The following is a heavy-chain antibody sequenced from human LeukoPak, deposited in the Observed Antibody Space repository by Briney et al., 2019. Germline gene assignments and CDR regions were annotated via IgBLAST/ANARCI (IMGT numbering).Heavy chain of an antibody. CDR2: ISYDGSNK. V-gene: IGHV3-30-3*01. CDR1: GFTFSSYA. D-gene: IGHD6-19*01. Sequence: GGSLRLSCAASGFTFSSYAMHWVRQAPGKGLEWVAVISYDGSNKYYADSVKGRFTISRDNSKNTLYLQMNSLRAEDTAVYYCAKAPPEAGNWFDPWGQGTLVTVSS. J-gene: IGHJ5*02. CDR3: AKAPPEAGNWFDP.